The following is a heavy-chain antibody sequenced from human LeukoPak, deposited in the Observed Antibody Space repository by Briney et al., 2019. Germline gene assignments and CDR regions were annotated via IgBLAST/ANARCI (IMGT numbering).Heavy chain of an antibody. CDR3: ARERDDFWSGYYPNDY. D-gene: IGHD3-3*01. V-gene: IGHV4-61*02. Sequence: SETLSLTCTVSGGSISSGSYYWSWIRQPAGKGLEWIGRIYTSGSTNYNPSLMSRVTIPVDTSKNQFSLKLSSVTAADMAVYYCARERDDFWSGYYPNDYWGQGTLVTVSS. CDR2: IYTSGST. CDR1: GGSISSGSYY. J-gene: IGHJ4*02.